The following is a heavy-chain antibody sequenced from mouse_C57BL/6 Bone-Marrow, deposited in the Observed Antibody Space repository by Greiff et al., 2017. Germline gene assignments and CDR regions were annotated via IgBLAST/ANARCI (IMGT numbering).Heavy chain of an antibody. CDR1: GYTFTDYE. D-gene: IGHD1-1*01. J-gene: IGHJ3*01. CDR3: TRPHYYGSSLWFAY. CDR2: IDPETGGT. Sequence: LQESGAELVRPGASVTLSCKASGYTFTDYEMHWVKQTPVHGLEWIGAIDPETGGTAYNQKFKGKAILTADKSSSTAYMELRSLTSEDSAVYYCTRPHYYGSSLWFAYWGQGTLVTVSA. V-gene: IGHV1-15*01.